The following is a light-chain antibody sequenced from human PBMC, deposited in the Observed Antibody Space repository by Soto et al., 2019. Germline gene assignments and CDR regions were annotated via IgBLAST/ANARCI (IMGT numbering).Light chain of an antibody. CDR2: GAS. CDR3: QKYGSSPQIN. CDR1: HSVRSN. V-gene: IGKV3-20*01. J-gene: IGKJ5*01. Sequence: ERGLTQSIRTLSLSPVERATLSCRAIHSVRSNLAWYQQKPGQAPSLLLFGASSRATGIPYTFSGSGSGTDFTLAIRRLEPDDFAVYYCQKYGSSPQINYGQGQQREIK.